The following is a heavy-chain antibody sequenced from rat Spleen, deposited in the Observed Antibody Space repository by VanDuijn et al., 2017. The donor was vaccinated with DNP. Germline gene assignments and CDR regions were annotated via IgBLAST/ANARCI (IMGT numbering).Heavy chain of an antibody. CDR3: TKDHQWYAIDA. D-gene: IGHD1-1*01. CDR1: GFTLNTYW. J-gene: IGHJ4*01. CDR2: INPDGTST. Sequence: EVQLVETGGGLVQPGRSLKLSCVASGFTLNTYWMFWVRQAPGKGLEWVASINPDGTSTYYLDSVKGRFTVSRDNAENTVYLQMNSLRSEDTATYYCTKDHQWYAIDAWGQGTSVTVSS. V-gene: IGHV5-58*01.